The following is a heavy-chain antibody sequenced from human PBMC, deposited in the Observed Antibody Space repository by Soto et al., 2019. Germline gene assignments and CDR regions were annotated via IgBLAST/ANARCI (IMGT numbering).Heavy chain of an antibody. Sequence: QVQLVESGGGVVQPGRSLRLSCAASGFTFSSYGMHWVRQAPGKGLEWVAVISYDGSNKYYADSVKGRFTISRDNSKNTLYLQMNSLRAEDTAVYYCAKDNSDYGDYWDYWGQGTLVTVSS. CDR3: AKDNSDYGDYWDY. CDR1: GFTFSSYG. CDR2: ISYDGSNK. J-gene: IGHJ4*02. D-gene: IGHD4-17*01. V-gene: IGHV3-30*18.